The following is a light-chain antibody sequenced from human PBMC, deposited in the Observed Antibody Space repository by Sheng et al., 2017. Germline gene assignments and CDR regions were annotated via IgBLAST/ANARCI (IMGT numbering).Light chain of an antibody. CDR2: TNY. Sequence: QLVLTQPPSASGTPGQRVTISCSGGSSNIENNAVNWYQHLPGTAPKLLIYTNYQRSSGVPDRFSGSKSGTSASLAISGLQSEDEADYYCVAWDDSLNGVVFGGGTKLTVL. CDR3: VAWDDSLNGVV. CDR1: SSNIENNA. V-gene: IGLV1-44*01. J-gene: IGLJ2*01.